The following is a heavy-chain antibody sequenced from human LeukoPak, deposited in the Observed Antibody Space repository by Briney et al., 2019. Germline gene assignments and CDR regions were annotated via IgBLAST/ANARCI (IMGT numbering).Heavy chain of an antibody. CDR1: GGSISSYY. CDR2: IYYSGST. J-gene: IGHJ4*02. CDR3: ARSYSSSWPRD. V-gene: IGHV4-59*01. Sequence: PSETLSLTCTVSGGSISSYYWSWIRQPPGKGLEWIGYIYYSGSTNYNPSLKSRVTISVDTSKNQFSLKLSSVTAADTAVYSCARSYSSSWPRDWGQGTLVTVSS. D-gene: IGHD6-13*01.